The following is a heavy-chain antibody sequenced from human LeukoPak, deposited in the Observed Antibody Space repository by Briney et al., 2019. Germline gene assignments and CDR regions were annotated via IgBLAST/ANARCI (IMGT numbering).Heavy chain of an antibody. D-gene: IGHD2-2*03. V-gene: IGHV1-8*01. CDR1: GYTFTSYD. Sequence: ASVKVSCKASGYTFTSYDINWVRQATGQGLEWMGWMNPNSGNAGYAQKFQGRVTMTRNTSISTAYMELSGLRSEDTAVYYCARGLDIVVVPAAISQNYYYYYMDVWGKGTTVTVSS. CDR3: ARGLDIVVVPAAISQNYYYYYMDV. J-gene: IGHJ6*03. CDR2: MNPNSGNA.